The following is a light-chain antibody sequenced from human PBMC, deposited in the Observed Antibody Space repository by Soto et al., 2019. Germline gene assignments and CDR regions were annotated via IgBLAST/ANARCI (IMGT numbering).Light chain of an antibody. V-gene: IGKV1-5*03. CDR3: QQYGSYSRT. Sequence: DIQMTQSPSTLSAFVGDRVAMTCRASQSISTSLAWYQQKPGKAPKLLIYLASTLQSGVPTRFSGSGSATEFTLSINSLQPDDFATYYCQQYGSYSRTFGQGTKADIK. J-gene: IGKJ1*01. CDR2: LAS. CDR1: QSISTS.